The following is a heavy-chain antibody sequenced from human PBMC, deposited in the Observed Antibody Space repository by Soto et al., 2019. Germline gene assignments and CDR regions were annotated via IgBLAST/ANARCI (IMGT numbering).Heavy chain of an antibody. D-gene: IGHD3-22*01. V-gene: IGHV1-58*01. CDR3: AADYYDSSGSFDY. Sequence: SVKVSCKASGLTFTSSAVQWVRQARGQRLEWIGWIVVGSGNTNYAQKFQERVTITRDMSTSTAYMELSSLRSEDTAVYYCAADYYDSSGSFDYWGQGTLVTVSS. CDR1: GLTFTSSA. J-gene: IGHJ4*02. CDR2: IVVGSGNT.